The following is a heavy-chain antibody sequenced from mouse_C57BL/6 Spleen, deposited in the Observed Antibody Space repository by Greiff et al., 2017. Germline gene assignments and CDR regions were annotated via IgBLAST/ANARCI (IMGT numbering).Heavy chain of an antibody. D-gene: IGHD1-1*01. CDR2: ISGGGGNT. Sequence: EVMLVESGGGLVKPGGSLKLSCAASGFTFSSYTMSWVRQTPEKRLEWVATISGGGGNTYYPDSVKGRFTISRDNAKNTLYLQMSSLRSEDTALYYCARPDATVVFDYWGQGTTLTVSS. V-gene: IGHV5-9*01. J-gene: IGHJ2*01. CDR1: GFTFSSYT. CDR3: ARPDATVVFDY.